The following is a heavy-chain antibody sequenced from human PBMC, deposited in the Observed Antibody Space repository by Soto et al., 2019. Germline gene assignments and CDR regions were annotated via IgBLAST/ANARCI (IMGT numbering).Heavy chain of an antibody. CDR3: ATVAHYYYYYMDV. D-gene: IGHD3-3*02. Sequence: GASVKVSCKVSGYTLTELSMHWVRQAPGKGLEWKGGFDPEDGETIYAQKFQGRVTMTEDTSTDTAYMELSSLRSEDTAVYYCATVAHYYYYYMDVWGKGTTVTVSS. V-gene: IGHV1-24*01. CDR2: FDPEDGET. J-gene: IGHJ6*03. CDR1: GYTLTELS.